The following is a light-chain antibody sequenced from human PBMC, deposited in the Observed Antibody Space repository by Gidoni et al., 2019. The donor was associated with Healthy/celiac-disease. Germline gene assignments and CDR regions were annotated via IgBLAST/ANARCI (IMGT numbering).Light chain of an antibody. Sequence: EIVLTQSPATLSLSPGARATLSCRASQSVSSYLAWYQQKPGQAPRLRIYDASNRATGIPARFSGSGSGTDFTLTISSLEPEYFAVYYCQQRSNWPIFTFGPGTKVDIK. CDR2: DAS. CDR3: QQRSNWPIFT. CDR1: QSVSSY. J-gene: IGKJ3*01. V-gene: IGKV3-11*01.